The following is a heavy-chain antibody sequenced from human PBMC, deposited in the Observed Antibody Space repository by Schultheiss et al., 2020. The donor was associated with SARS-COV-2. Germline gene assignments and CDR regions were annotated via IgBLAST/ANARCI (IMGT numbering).Heavy chain of an antibody. J-gene: IGHJ6*02. CDR2: IYYSGST. Sequence: SETLSLTCTVSGGSISSSSYYWSWIRQPPGKGLEWIGYIYYSGSTNYNPSLKSRVTISVDTSKNQFSLKLSSVTAADTAVYYCARVYYDFWSGYYGGLGGMDVWGQGTTVTVSS. V-gene: IGHV4-61*01. CDR3: ARVYYDFWSGYYGGLGGMDV. CDR1: GGSISSSSYY. D-gene: IGHD3-3*01.